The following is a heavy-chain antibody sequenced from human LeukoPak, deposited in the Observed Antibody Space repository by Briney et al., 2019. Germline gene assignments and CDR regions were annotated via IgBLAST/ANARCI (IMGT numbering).Heavy chain of an antibody. D-gene: IGHD3-22*01. J-gene: IGHJ4*02. CDR2: IYYSGST. V-gene: IGHV4-31*03. CDR3: ARAQYDSSGYLFDY. Sequence: PSQTLSLTCTVSGGSISSGGYYRSWIRQHPGKGLEWIGYIYYSGSTYYNPSLKSRVTISVDTSKNQFSLKLSSVTAADTAVYYCARAQYDSSGYLFDYWGQGTLVTVSS. CDR1: GGSISSGGYY.